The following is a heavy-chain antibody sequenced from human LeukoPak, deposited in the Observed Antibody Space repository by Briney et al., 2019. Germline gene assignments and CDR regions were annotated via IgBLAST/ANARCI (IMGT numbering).Heavy chain of an antibody. V-gene: IGHV4-39*07. D-gene: IGHD6-6*01. CDR3: ARAEYSSSSHHYFDY. CDR1: GGSISSSSYY. Sequence: SETLSLTCTVSGGSISSSSYYWGWVRQPRGKGLEWIVSIYYSGSTYYNPSLKSRVTISVDTSKNQFSLKLSSVTAADTAVYSCARAEYSSSSHHYFDYWGQGTLVSVSS. CDR2: IYYSGST. J-gene: IGHJ4*02.